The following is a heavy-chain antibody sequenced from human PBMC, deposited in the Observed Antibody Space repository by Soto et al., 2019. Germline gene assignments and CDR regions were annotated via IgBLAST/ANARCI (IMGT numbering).Heavy chain of an antibody. CDR3: ARDAYDYGDFAGIGY. D-gene: IGHD4-17*01. V-gene: IGHV1-46*01. Sequence: GASVKASCKASGYTFTSYYMHWVRQAPGQGLEWMGIINPSGGSTSYAQKFQGRVTMTRDTSTSTVYMELSSLRSEDTAVYYCARDAYDYGDFAGIGYWGQGTLVTVS. CDR2: INPSGGST. CDR1: GYTFTSYY. J-gene: IGHJ4*02.